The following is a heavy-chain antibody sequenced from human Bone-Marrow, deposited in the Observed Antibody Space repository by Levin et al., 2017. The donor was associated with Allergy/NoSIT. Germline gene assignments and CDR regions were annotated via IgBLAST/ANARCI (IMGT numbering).Heavy chain of an antibody. Sequence: ESGPTLVKPAQTLTLTCTFSGFSLSTTGLRVSWIRQPPGKALEWLARIDWDDEKFYSTSLQTRLTISKDTSKNQVVLIMTNMDPGDTATYYCARGSGYELEYWGQGTLVTVSS. CDR1: GFSLSTTGLR. CDR3: ARGSGYELEY. CDR2: IDWDDEK. J-gene: IGHJ4*02. D-gene: IGHD5-12*01. V-gene: IGHV2-70*04.